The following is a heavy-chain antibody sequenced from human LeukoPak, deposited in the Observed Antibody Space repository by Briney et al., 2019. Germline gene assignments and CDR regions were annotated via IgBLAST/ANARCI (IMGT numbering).Heavy chain of an antibody. V-gene: IGHV3-74*01. CDR1: GFTFSSYW. Sequence: GGSLRLSCAASGFTFSSYWMHWVRQAPGKGLVWVSRINSDGSSTSYADSVKGQFTISRDNSKNTLYLQMNSLRAEDTAVYYCAEDSYSSLSIFDYWGQGTLVTVSS. J-gene: IGHJ4*02. CDR2: INSDGSST. D-gene: IGHD6-13*01. CDR3: AEDSYSSLSIFDY.